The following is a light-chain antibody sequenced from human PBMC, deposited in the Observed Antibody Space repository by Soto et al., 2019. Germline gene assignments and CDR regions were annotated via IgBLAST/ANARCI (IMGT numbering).Light chain of an antibody. V-gene: IGLV6-57*03. CDR3: QSSDSSNHVV. Sequence: NFMLTQPHSVSESQGKTVTISCTRSSGSIASNYVQWYQQRPGSAPTTVIYEDNQRPSGVPDRFSCSIYRSSTSASLTLSGMKTEDEADYYCQSSDSSNHVVFGGGTMLTVI. CDR1: SGSIASNY. CDR2: EDN. J-gene: IGLJ2*01.